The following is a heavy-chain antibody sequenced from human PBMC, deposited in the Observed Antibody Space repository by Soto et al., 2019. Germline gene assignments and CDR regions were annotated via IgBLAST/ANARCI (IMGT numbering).Heavy chain of an antibody. CDR3: AKDRMDHNSVWDPFDI. CDR2: IGCVGDDT. CDR1: GFTFSMFA. J-gene: IGHJ3*02. V-gene: IGHV3-23*01. Sequence: EVQMLESGGGLVQPGGSLRLSCAASGFTFSMFAMSWVRQAPGKGLEWVSSIGCVGDDTHYADSLKCRFIISRDNSKNTLFLQMNNLRAGDTAMYYCAKDRMDHNSVWDPFDIWGRGTMVTVSS. D-gene: IGHD2-21*01.